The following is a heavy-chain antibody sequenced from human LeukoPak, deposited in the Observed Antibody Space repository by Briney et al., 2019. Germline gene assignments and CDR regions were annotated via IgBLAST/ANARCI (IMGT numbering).Heavy chain of an antibody. Sequence: GRSLRLSCAASGFTFDDYAMHWVRQAPGKGLEWVSGISWNSGRIGYADSVKGRFTISRDNAQNSLYLQMNSLRVEDTALYYCGKDVSVAVPGDGIEHWGQGTLVTVSS. CDR2: ISWNSGRI. J-gene: IGHJ1*01. D-gene: IGHD2-2*01. V-gene: IGHV3-9*01. CDR3: GKDVSVAVPGDGIEH. CDR1: GFTFDDYA.